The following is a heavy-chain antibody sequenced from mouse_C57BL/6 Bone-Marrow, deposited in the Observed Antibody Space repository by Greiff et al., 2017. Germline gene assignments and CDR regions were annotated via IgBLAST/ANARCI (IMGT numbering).Heavy chain of an antibody. V-gene: IGHV1-85*01. J-gene: IGHJ4*01. D-gene: IGHD1-1*01. CDR2: IYPRDGST. Sequence: VQLQQSGPELVKPGASVKLSCKASGYTFTSYDINWVKPRPGQGLEWIGWIYPRDGSTKYNEKFKGKATLTVDTSSSTAYMELHSLTSEDSAVYFCAKFTNPLYYAMDYWGQGTSVTVSS. CDR3: AKFTNPLYYAMDY. CDR1: GYTFTSYD.